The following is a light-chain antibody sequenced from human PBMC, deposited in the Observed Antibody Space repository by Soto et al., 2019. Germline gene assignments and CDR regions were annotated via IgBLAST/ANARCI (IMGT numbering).Light chain of an antibody. CDR2: ANR. V-gene: IGLV1-40*01. CDR3: QSFDSSLSALV. Sequence: QSVLTQPRSVSGAPGQRVTISCTGSSSDIGAGYDVHWYQQLPGTAPKLLINANRNRPSGVPDRFSGSKSGSSASLAITGLQAEDEADYYCQSFDSSLSALVFGGGTKLTVL. CDR1: SSDIGAGYD. J-gene: IGLJ3*02.